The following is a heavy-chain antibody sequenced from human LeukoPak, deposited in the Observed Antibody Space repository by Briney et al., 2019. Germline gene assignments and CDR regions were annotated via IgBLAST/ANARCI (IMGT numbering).Heavy chain of an antibody. D-gene: IGHD6-6*01. CDR1: GFTFSDYY. J-gene: IGHJ4*02. V-gene: IGHV3-11*01. Sequence: GGSLRLSCAASGFTFSDYYMSWIRQAPGKGLEWVSYISSSGSTIHYADSVKGRFTISRDNAKNSLYLQMNSLRAEDTAVYYCARDGIAARNSMYYFDYWGQGTLVTVSS. CDR2: ISSSGSTI. CDR3: ARDGIAARNSMYYFDY.